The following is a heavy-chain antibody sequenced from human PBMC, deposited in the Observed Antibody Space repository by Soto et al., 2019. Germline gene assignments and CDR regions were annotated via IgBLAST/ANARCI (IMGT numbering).Heavy chain of an antibody. CDR3: ARGRKGNYDFWSGYPPDY. D-gene: IGHD3-3*01. CDR2: IYYSGST. Sequence: QVQLQESGPGLVKPSQTLSLTCTVSGGSISSGGYYWSWIRQHPGKGLEWIGYIYYSGSTYYNPSLKSRVTISVDTSKNQFSLKLSSVTAADTAVYYCARGRKGNYDFWSGYPPDYWGQGTLVTVSS. CDR1: GGSISSGGYY. V-gene: IGHV4-31*03. J-gene: IGHJ4*02.